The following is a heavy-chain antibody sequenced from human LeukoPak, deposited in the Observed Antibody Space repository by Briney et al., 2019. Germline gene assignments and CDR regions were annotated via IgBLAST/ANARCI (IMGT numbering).Heavy chain of an antibody. D-gene: IGHD3-22*01. Sequence: SETLSLTCTVSGGSISSYYWSWIRQPPGKGLEWIGYIYYSGSTNYNPSLKSRVTISVDTSKNQFSLKLSSVTAADTTVYYCARLGYYDSSGYNYWGQGTLVTVSS. CDR1: GGSISSYY. CDR2: IYYSGST. V-gene: IGHV4-59*08. J-gene: IGHJ4*02. CDR3: ARLGYYDSSGYNY.